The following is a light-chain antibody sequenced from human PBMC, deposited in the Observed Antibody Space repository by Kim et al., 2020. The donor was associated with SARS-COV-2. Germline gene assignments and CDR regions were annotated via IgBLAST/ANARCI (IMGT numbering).Light chain of an antibody. CDR1: SSNVGSYNY. CDR2: EVS. CDR3: CSYAGSYTS. V-gene: IGLV2-11*01. Sequence: GQYVTDSGTGTSSNVGSYNYVTLYQQHPGKAPKLVMYEVSKRPSGVPYRFSGSKSGNTASLTISGLQAEDEADYYCCSYAGSYTSFGGGTQLTVL. J-gene: IGLJ2*01.